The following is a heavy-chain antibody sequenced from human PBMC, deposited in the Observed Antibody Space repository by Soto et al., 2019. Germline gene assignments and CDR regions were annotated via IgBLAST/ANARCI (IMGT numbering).Heavy chain of an antibody. J-gene: IGHJ6*02. V-gene: IGHV1-3*01. CDR2: INAGNGNT. CDR1: GYTFTSYA. CDR3: ARQADSSSPLIYYYYGMDV. Sequence: ASVKVSCKASGYTFTSYAMHWVRQAPGHRLEWMGWINAGNGNTKYSQKFQGRVTITRDTSASTAYMELSSLRSEDTAVYYCARQADSSSPLIYYYYGMDVWGQGTTVTVSS. D-gene: IGHD6-6*01.